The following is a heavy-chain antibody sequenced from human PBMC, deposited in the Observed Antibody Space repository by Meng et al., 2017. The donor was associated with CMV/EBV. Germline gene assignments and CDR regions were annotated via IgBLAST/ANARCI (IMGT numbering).Heavy chain of an antibody. CDR1: GFTFSSYA. V-gene: IGHV3-23*01. CDR3: AKDPGDFWSGPYPPDY. D-gene: IGHD3-3*01. Sequence: GGSLRLSCAASGFTFSSYAMSWVRQAPGKGLEWVSAISGSGGSTYYADSVKGRFTISRDNSKNTLYLQMNSLRAEDTAVYYCAKDPGDFWSGPYPPDYWGQGTPVTVSS. CDR2: ISGSGGST. J-gene: IGHJ4*02.